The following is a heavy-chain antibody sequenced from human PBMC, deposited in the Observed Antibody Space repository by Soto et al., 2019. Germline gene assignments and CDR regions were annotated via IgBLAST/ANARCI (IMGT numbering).Heavy chain of an antibody. CDR1: GGSFRGYY. J-gene: IGHJ5*02. V-gene: IGHV4-34*01. Sequence: QVQLQQWGAGLLKPSETLSLTCAVYGGSFRGYYWSRIRQPPGKGLEWIGEINHSGSTNYNPSLKSQVTISVDTSKTPFSLKLSCVSAADTVMSYCARGGGITGTTTHRRGNWFDPWGQGTLVTVSS. D-gene: IGHD1-20*01. CDR3: ARGGGITGTTTHRRGNWFDP. CDR2: INHSGST.